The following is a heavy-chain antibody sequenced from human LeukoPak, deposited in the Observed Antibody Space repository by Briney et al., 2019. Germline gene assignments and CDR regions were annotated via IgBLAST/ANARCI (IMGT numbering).Heavy chain of an antibody. CDR3: ARWRFDSGDHVFDY. CDR1: GGSISSATYC. Sequence: SETLSLTCTVSGGSISSATYCWGGVRQQPGKGLEWVGLIYYSGSTYYKPSLKSRITISVDTSKNQFFLELTSVTAADTAVYYCARWRFDSGDHVFDYWGQGTLVTVSS. D-gene: IGHD6-19*01. V-gene: IGHV4-31*03. J-gene: IGHJ4*02. CDR2: IYYSGST.